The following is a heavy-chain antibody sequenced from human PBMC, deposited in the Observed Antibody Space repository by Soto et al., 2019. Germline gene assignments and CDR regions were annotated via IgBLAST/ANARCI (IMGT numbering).Heavy chain of an antibody. V-gene: IGHV1-18*01. Sequence: QVQLVQSGAEVKKPGASVKVSCKASGYTFTSCGITWVRLAPGQGLEWMGWISTYNGHTNYAQKLQGRLTMTTDTSTSTAYMELRSLRSDDTAVYYCARVWFGESEDYWGQGTLVTVSS. CDR3: ARVWFGESEDY. CDR1: GYTFTSCG. CDR2: ISTYNGHT. D-gene: IGHD3-10*01. J-gene: IGHJ4*02.